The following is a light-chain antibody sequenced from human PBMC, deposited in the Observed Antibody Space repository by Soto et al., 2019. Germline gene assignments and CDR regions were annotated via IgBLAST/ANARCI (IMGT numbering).Light chain of an antibody. Sequence: MQLTQSPSTLSASVGDRVTITCRASQSISSWLAWYQQRPGTAPKLLIYAASTLESGVPSRFSGSRSGTEFTLTVSSLQPDDFATYYCQQYNDSFPYTFGQGTKVDIK. J-gene: IGKJ2*01. V-gene: IGKV1-5*03. CDR3: QQYNDSFPYT. CDR2: AAS. CDR1: QSISSW.